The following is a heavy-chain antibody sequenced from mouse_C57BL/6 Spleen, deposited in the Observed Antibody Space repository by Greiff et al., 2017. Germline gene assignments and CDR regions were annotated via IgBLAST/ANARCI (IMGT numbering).Heavy chain of an antibody. V-gene: IGHV1-80*01. CDR1: GYAFSSYW. CDR3: AREGSSGRFDY. CDR2: IYPGDGDT. Sequence: VQLQQSGAELVKPGASVKISCKASGYAFSSYWMNWVKQRPGKGLEWIGQIYPGDGDTNYNGKFKGKATLTADKSSSTAYMQLSSLTSEDSAVYFCAREGSSGRFDYGGQGTTLTVSS. J-gene: IGHJ2*01. D-gene: IGHD3-2*02.